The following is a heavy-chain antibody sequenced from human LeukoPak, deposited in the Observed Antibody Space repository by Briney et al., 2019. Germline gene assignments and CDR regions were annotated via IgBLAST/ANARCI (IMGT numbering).Heavy chain of an antibody. CDR3: AIFGVVISDWFDP. V-gene: IGHV5-51*01. J-gene: IGHJ5*02. D-gene: IGHD3-3*01. CDR2: IYPGDSDT. Sequence: IIYPGDSDTRYSPSFQGQVTISADKSISTAYLQWSSLKASDTAMYYCAIFGVVISDWFDPWGQGTLVTVSS.